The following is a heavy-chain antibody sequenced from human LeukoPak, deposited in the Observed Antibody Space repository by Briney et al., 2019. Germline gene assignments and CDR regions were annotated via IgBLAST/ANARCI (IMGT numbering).Heavy chain of an antibody. CDR2: IYHSGST. Sequence: PSETLSLTCSVSGGSISSYNWWSWVCHPPGKGLEWIGEIYHSGSTNCNPSLKSRVTISVDMSKNHFSLKLNSVTAADTAVYYCAGGSGHAFDIWGQGTMVTVSA. V-gene: IGHV4-4*02. CDR1: GGSISSYNW. D-gene: IGHD2-15*01. CDR3: AGGSGHAFDI. J-gene: IGHJ3*02.